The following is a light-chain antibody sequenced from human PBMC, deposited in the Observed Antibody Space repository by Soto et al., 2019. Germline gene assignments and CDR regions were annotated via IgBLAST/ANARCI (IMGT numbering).Light chain of an antibody. CDR1: QSVSSSY. Sequence: EIVLTQSPGNLSLSPGERATLSCRASQSVSSSYLAWYQQKPGQAPRVLIYDASSRATGIPARFTGSGSGTDFTLTISRLEPEDFAVYYCQQYGTSPWTFGQGTKVDIK. CDR3: QQYGTSPWT. CDR2: DAS. V-gene: IGKV3-20*01. J-gene: IGKJ1*01.